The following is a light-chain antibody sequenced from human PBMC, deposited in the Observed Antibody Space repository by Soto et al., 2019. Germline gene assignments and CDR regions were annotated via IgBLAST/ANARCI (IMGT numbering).Light chain of an antibody. J-gene: IGLJ1*01. CDR1: SSDVGGYNY. CDR2: DVS. Sequence: QSALTQPASVSGSPGQSITISCTGTSSDVGGYNYVSWYQQHPGKAPKLMIYDVSNRPSGVSNRFSGSKSGNTASLTISGLQAEDEADYYCSSYTSSSTLEVFGTWTKVTVL. CDR3: SSYTSSSTLEV. V-gene: IGLV2-14*01.